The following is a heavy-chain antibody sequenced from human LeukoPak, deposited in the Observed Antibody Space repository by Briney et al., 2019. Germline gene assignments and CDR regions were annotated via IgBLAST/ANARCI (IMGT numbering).Heavy chain of an antibody. CDR1: GGSFSGYY. CDR3: ARVYCRGDCYSGGPKYCFDY. CDR2: FNHSGST. J-gene: IGHJ4*02. D-gene: IGHD2-21*02. V-gene: IGHV4-34*01. Sequence: SATLSHSCAVDGGSFSGYYWSWIRMPPRKGLEWIGVFNHSGSTNYHPSLKSRVTITVDTSKNQFSLKLSSVTAADTAVYYCARVYCRGDCYSGGPKYCFDYWGQGTLVTVSS.